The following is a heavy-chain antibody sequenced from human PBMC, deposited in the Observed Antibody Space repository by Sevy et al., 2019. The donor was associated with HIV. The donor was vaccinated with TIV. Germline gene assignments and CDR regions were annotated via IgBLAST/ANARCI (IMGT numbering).Heavy chain of an antibody. CDR2: TYYRSKWYN. CDR1: GDSVSSNSAA. CDR3: ARDSERDWYRASYGMDV. Sequence: SQTLSLTCAISGDSVSSNSAAWNWIRQYPSRGLESLGRTYYRSKWYNDYAVSVKSRITINPDTSKNQFSLQLNSVTPEDTAVYYCARDSERDWYRASYGMDVWGQGTTVTVSS. J-gene: IGHJ6*02. V-gene: IGHV6-1*01. D-gene: IGHD3-9*01.